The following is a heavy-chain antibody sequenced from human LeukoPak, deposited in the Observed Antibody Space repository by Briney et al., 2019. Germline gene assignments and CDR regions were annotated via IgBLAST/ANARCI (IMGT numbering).Heavy chain of an antibody. D-gene: IGHD3-9*01. CDR2: IYSGGST. CDR3: ARGAGGRHVLRYFDWLVGGMDV. V-gene: IGHV3-53*01. CDR1: GFTVSSNY. J-gene: IGHJ6*02. Sequence: GGSLRLSCAASGFTVSSNYMSWVRQAPGKGLEWVSVIYSGGSTYYADSVKGRFTISRDNSKSTLYLQMNSLRAEDTAVYYCARGAGGRHVLRYFDWLVGGMDVWGQGTTVTVSS.